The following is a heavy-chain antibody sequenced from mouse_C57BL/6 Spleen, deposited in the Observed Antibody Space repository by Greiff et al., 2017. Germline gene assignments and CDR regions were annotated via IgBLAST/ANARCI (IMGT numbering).Heavy chain of an antibody. Sequence: VQLQQSVAELVRPGASVTLSCPASGFHIKNTYMHWVKQRPEQGLEWIGRIYPAHGTTKSAPKFQGKATITADTSSNTAYLQLSSLTSEDTAIYYCARRIYDGSSYDYYAMDYWGQGTSVTVSS. V-gene: IGHV14-3*01. CDR1: GFHIKNTY. J-gene: IGHJ4*01. CDR2: IYPAHGTT. CDR3: ARRIYDGSSYDYYAMDY. D-gene: IGHD1-1*01.